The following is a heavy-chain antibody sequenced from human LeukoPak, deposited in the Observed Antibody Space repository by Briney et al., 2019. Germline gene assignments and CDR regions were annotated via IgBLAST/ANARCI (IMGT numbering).Heavy chain of an antibody. V-gene: IGHV3-53*01. CDR3: ARDVRYSYGFD. J-gene: IGHJ4*02. Sequence: GGSLRLSCAASGFTVSSNYMSWVRQAPGKGLEWVSGIYSGGSTCYADSVKGRFTISRDNSKNALYLQMNSLRAEDTAVYYCARDVRYSYGFDWGQGTLVTVSS. CDR1: GFTVSSNY. CDR2: IYSGGST. D-gene: IGHD5-18*01.